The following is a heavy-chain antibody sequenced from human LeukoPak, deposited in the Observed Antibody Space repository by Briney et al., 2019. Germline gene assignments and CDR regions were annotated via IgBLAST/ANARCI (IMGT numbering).Heavy chain of an antibody. V-gene: IGHV6-1*01. D-gene: IGHD5-12*01. CDR3: ARGVGTRYSGYDAFDI. CDR2: TYYRSKWYN. CDR1: GDSVSSNSAA. J-gene: IGHJ3*02. Sequence: SQTLSLTFAISGDSVSSNSAAWNWIRQSPSRGLEWLGRTYYRSKWYNDYAVSVKSRITINPDTSKNQFSLQLNSVTPEDTAVYYCARGVGTRYSGYDAFDIWGQGTMVTVSS.